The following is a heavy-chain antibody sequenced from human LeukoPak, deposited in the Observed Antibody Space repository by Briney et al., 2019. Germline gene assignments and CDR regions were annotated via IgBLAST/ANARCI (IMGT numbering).Heavy chain of an antibody. D-gene: IGHD3-3*01. J-gene: IGHJ3*02. CDR3: ARGFTIFGVVNDGFDI. V-gene: IGHV3-21*01. Sequence: GGSLRLSCAASGFTFSSYSMNWVRQAPGKGLEWVSSISSSSSYIYYADSVKGRFTISRDNAKNSLYLQMNSLRAEDTAVYYCARGFTIFGVVNDGFDIWGQGTKVTVSS. CDR2: ISSSSSYI. CDR1: GFTFSSYS.